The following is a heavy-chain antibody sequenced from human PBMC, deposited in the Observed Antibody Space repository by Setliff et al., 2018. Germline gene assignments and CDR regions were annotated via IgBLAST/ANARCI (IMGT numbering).Heavy chain of an antibody. CDR3: ARVSAMLGGNFDT. J-gene: IGHJ5*01. Sequence: PSETLSLTCSVSGDSVTNVHHYWSWIRQSPGKGLEWLGNIFNRVTTFYNPSFESRLVISADPSRNQFSLQLASVTAADTAVYLCARVSAMLGGNFDTWGPGSLVTVSS. CDR1: GDSVTNVHHY. V-gene: IGHV4-30-4*08. CDR2: IFNRVTT. D-gene: IGHD3-16*01.